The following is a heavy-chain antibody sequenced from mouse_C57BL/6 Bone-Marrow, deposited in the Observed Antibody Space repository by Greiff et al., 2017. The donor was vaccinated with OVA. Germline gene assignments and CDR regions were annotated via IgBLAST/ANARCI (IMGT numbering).Heavy chain of an antibody. CDR2: ISYDGSN. J-gene: IGHJ4*01. CDR3: ARNAYYSNYDYYAMDY. D-gene: IGHD2-5*01. V-gene: IGHV3-6*01. Sequence: EVQRVESGPGLVKPSQSLSLTCSVTGYSITSGYYWNWIRQFPGNKLEWMGYISYDGSNNYNPSLKNRFSITRDTSKNQFFLKLNSVTTEDTATYYCARNAYYSNYDYYAMDYWGQGTSVTVSS. CDR1: GYSITSGYY.